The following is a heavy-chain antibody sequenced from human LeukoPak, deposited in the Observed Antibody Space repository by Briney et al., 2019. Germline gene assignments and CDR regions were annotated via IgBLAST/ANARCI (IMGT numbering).Heavy chain of an antibody. CDR2: IYHSGST. J-gene: IGHJ4*02. D-gene: IGHD6-6*01. Sequence: SETLSLTCAVSGYSISSGYYWGWIRQPPGKGLEWIGSIYHSGSTYYNPSLKSRVTISVDTSKNQFSLKLSSVTAADPAVYYCATYLRGPLVDYWGQGTLVTVSS. V-gene: IGHV4-38-2*01. CDR3: ATYLRGPLVDY. CDR1: GYSISSGYY.